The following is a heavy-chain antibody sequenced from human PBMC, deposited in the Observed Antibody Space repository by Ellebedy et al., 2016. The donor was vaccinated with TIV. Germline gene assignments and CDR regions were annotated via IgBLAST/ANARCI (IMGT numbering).Heavy chain of an antibody. V-gene: IGHV4-4*02. J-gene: IGHJ4*02. CDR3: ARRKVRSGPAFDY. CDR1: GGSISSSDW. CDR2: IHHTGGT. D-gene: IGHD3-10*01. Sequence: MPSETLSLTCAVSGGSISSSDWWSWVRQPPGKGLEWIGEIHHTGGTNYNPSLKSRVTISVDTSKNQFSLELSSVTAADTAVYYCARRKVRSGPAFDYWGQGTLVTASS.